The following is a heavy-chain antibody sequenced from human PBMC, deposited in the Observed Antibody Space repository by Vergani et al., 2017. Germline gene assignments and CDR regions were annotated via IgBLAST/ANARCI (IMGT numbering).Heavy chain of an antibody. V-gene: IGHV5-51*01. CDR3: ARLYGRDSSGSKYFYY. CDR2: IHPADSDT. J-gene: IGHJ4*02. D-gene: IGHD3-22*01. CDR1: RYSFTNYW. Sequence: EVQLVQSGAEVKKPGESLKISCQISRYSFTNYWIGWVRQMPGKGLEWMGIIHPADSDTRYSPSFQGQVTISVDKSISTAYLQRSSLRASGSAMYYCARLYGRDSSGSKYFYYWGQGTLVTVSS.